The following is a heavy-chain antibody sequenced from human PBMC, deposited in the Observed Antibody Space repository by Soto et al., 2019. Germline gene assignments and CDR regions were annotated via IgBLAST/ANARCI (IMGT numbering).Heavy chain of an antibody. CDR1: GGSISSGDYY. V-gene: IGHV4-30-4*01. CDR2: IYYSGST. CDR3: ARAPPLKYTYGLRGAFDI. D-gene: IGHD5-18*01. J-gene: IGHJ3*02. Sequence: SETLSLTCTVSGGSISSGDYYWSWIRQPPGKGLEWIGYIYYSGSTYYNPSLKSRVTISVDTSKNQISLKLSSVTAADTAVYYCARAPPLKYTYGLRGAFDIWGQGTMVTVSS.